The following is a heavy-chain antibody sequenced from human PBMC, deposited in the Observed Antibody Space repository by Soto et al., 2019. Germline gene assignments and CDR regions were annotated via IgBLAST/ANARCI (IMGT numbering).Heavy chain of an antibody. V-gene: IGHV2-5*02. CDR3: AHRRPDSNSPEYFYDY. J-gene: IGHJ4*02. CDR2: LYWDDDK. CDR1: GFSLSTSGVD. D-gene: IGHD6-6*01. Sequence: QITLKESGPTLVKPTQTLTLTCTFSGFSLSTSGVDVGWIRQPPGKALEWLALLYWDDDKRYKPSLKSRLTLTKGTSRNQVVLTLTSMDPLDTATYYSAHRRPDSNSPEYFYDYWGQGTLVTVSS.